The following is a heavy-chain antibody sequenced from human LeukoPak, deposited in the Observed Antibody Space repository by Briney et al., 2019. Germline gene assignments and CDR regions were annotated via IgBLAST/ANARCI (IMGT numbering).Heavy chain of an antibody. CDR3: ARVSSGTLLDY. Sequence: PSETLSLTCTVSGGSISGYYWTWIRQPPGKGLEWIGYIYYSGSTNYNPSLKSRVTISVDTSKNQFSLKLTSVTAADTAVYYCARVSSGTLLDYWAREPWSPSPQ. J-gene: IGHJ4*02. CDR2: IYYSGST. V-gene: IGHV4-59*01. CDR1: GGSISGYY.